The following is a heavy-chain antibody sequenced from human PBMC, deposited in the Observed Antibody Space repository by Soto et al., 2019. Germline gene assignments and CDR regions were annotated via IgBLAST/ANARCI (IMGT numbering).Heavy chain of an antibody. V-gene: IGHV5-10-1*01. CDR1: GYSFTSYW. CDR2: IDPSDSYT. CDR3: ARPSAPAAATPEDAFDI. Sequence: GESLKISCKGSGYSFTSYWISWVRQMPGKGLEWMGRIDPSDSYTNYSPSFQGHVTISADKSISTAYLQWSSLKASDTAMYYCARPSAPAAATPEDAFDIWGQGTMVTVS. J-gene: IGHJ3*02. D-gene: IGHD2-2*01.